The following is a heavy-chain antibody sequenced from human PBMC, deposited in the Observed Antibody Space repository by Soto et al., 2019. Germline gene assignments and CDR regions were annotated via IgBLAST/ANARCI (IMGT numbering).Heavy chain of an antibody. Sequence: GASVKVSCKASGYTFTSYDINWVRQATGQGLEWKGWMNPNSGNTGYAQKFQGRVTMTRNTSISTAYMELSSLRSEDTAVYYCARGAYDGSGSYYYYYYMDVWGKGTTVTVSS. CDR2: MNPNSGNT. J-gene: IGHJ6*03. CDR1: GYTFTSYD. CDR3: ARGAYDGSGSYYYYYYMDV. D-gene: IGHD3-10*01. V-gene: IGHV1-8*01.